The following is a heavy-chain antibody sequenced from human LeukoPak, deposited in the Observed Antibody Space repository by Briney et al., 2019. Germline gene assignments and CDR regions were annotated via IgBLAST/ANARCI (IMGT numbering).Heavy chain of an antibody. CDR3: ARVVDSSGWFGIQNWFDP. V-gene: IGHV1-69*13. CDR1: GGTFSSYA. Sequence: SVKVSCKASGGTFSSYAISWVRQAPGQGLEWMGGIIPIFGTANYAQKFQGRVTITADESTSTAYMELSSLRSEDTAVYYCARVVDSSGWFGIQNWFDPWGQGTLVTVSS. CDR2: IIPIFGTA. D-gene: IGHD6-19*01. J-gene: IGHJ5*02.